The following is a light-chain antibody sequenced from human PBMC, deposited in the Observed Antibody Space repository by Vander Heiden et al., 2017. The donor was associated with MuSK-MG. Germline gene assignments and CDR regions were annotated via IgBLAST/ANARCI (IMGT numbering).Light chain of an antibody. CDR2: SNN. J-gene: IGLJ2*01. Sequence: QSSLTQPPSASGTPRQRLTISCSGSSSNIGSNTVNWYQQLPGTAPKLLIYSNNKRPSGVPDRFSGSKSGTTASLAISGLQSEDEADYYCAAWDDSLNGPVFGGGTKLTVL. CDR3: AAWDDSLNGPV. V-gene: IGLV1-44*01. CDR1: SSNIGSNT.